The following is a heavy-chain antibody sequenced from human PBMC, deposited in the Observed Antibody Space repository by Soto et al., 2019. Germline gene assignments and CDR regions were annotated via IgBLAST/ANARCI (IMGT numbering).Heavy chain of an antibody. V-gene: IGHV3-30*18. CDR3: WKDIVHYYTRMDV. J-gene: IGHJ6*02. CDR2: ISYDGSHQ. CDR1: GFTFSAFG. D-gene: IGHD3-3*01. Sequence: SLRLSCAASGFTFSAFGIHWVRQAPGKGLEWVAVISYDGSHQYYAESVKGRFTISRDNSKNTLFLQMNSLRVEDTAVYYWWKDIVHYYTRMDVWGQGTTVTVYS.